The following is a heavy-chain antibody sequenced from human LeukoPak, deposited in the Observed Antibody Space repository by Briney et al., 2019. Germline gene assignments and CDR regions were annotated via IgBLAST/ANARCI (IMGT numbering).Heavy chain of an antibody. J-gene: IGHJ4*02. CDR1: GGSISSSSYY. CDR3: ARTYVGATYDY. D-gene: IGHD1-26*01. CDR2: IYYSGST. Sequence: SETLSLTYTVSGGSISSSSYYWGWIRHPPGKGLEWIGCIYYSGSTYYNPSLKSRVTISVDTSKNQFSLKLSSVTAADTAVYYCARTYVGATYDYWGQGTLVTVSS. V-gene: IGHV4-39*01.